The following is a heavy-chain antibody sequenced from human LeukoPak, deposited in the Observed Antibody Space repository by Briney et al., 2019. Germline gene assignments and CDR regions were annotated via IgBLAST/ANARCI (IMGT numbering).Heavy chain of an antibody. CDR3: ARGRGAVIY. V-gene: IGHV4-34*01. CDR1: GGSFSGYY. J-gene: IGHJ4*02. Sequence: SETLSLTWAVYGGSFSGYYWSWIRQPPGKGLEWIGEINHSGSTNYNPSLKSRVTISVDTSKNQFSLKLSSVTAADTAVYYCARGRGAVIYWGQGTLVTVSS. CDR2: INHSGST. D-gene: IGHD6-19*01.